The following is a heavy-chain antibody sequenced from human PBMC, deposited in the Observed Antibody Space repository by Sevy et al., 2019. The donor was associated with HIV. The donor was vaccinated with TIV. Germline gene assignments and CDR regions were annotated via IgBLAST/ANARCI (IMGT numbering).Heavy chain of an antibody. J-gene: IGHJ4*02. CDR3: ARGGRITIFGVARDFDY. CDR1: GFTFSSYA. CDR2: ISYDGSNK. D-gene: IGHD3-3*01. Sequence: GGSLRLSCAASGFTFSSYAMHWVRQAPGKGLEWVAVISYDGSNKYYADSVKGRFTISRDNSNNTLYLQMNGLRAEDTAVYSCARGGRITIFGVARDFDYWGQGTLVTVSS. V-gene: IGHV3-30-3*01.